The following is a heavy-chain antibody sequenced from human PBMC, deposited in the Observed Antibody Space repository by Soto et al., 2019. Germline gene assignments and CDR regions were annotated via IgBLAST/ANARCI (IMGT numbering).Heavy chain of an antibody. CDR1: GYTFTGYY. CDR2: IIPIFGTA. Sequence: SVKVSCKASGYTFTGYYMNWVRQAPGQGLEWMGGIIPIFGTANYAQKFQGRVTITADESTSTAYMELSRLISEDTAVYYCARTPEYYDSTGYYLAYDALDIVGQGTMVTVSS. J-gene: IGHJ3*02. D-gene: IGHD3-22*01. CDR3: ARTPEYYDSTGYYLAYDALDI. V-gene: IGHV1-69*13.